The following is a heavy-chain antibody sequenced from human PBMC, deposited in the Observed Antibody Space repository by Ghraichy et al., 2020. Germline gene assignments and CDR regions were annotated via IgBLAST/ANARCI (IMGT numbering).Heavy chain of an antibody. V-gene: IGHV4-39*01. CDR3: ARQRGRHSSESSGNFDY. Sequence: SETLSLTCIVSGGYISGSVYYWAWIRQSPGTGLAWIGSISYSGITYYNTPFKSRFTISVDTSKNQFSLKVNSVTDTDTGVYYCARQRGRHSSESSGNFDYWGLGTQVSVSS. CDR1: GGYISGSVYY. D-gene: IGHD3-22*01. CDR2: ISYSGIT. J-gene: IGHJ4*02.